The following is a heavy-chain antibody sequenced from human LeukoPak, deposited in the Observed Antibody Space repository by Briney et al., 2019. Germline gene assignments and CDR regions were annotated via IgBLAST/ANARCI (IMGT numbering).Heavy chain of an antibody. CDR1: GFIFSDYG. CDR2: ISTSSSYI. V-gene: IGHV3-21*01. D-gene: IGHD5-24*01. CDR3: AREERDGYNYYWYFDL. Sequence: PGGSLRLSCAASGFIFSDYGMSWVRQAPGKGLEWVSSISTSSSYIYYTDSLKGRFTISRDNAKNSLYLRMNSLRAEDTAFYYCAREERDGYNYYWYFDLWGRGTLVTVSS. J-gene: IGHJ2*01.